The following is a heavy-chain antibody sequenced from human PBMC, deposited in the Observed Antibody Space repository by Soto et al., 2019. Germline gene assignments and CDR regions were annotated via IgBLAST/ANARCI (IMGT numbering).Heavy chain of an antibody. V-gene: IGHV1-2*04. CDR1: GDSFNDYY. D-gene: IGHD5-12*01. J-gene: IGHJ6*03. CDR3: ARESGGATATLDYYYFYMDV. Sequence: QVQLVQSGAEVRKPGASVTVSCRSSGDSFNDYYIHWVRQAPGQGFEWMGWINPNGGVTKYAQNFQGWVSKTRDTSIRTVYMQLSRLRSDDTAVYYWARESGGATATLDYYYFYMDVWGTGTTVTVSS. CDR2: INPNGGVT.